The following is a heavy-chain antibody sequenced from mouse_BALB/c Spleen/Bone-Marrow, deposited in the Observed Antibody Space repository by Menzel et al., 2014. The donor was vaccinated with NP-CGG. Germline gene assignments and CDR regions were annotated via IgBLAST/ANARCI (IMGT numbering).Heavy chain of an antibody. CDR2: INPGSGGT. J-gene: IGHJ2*01. Sequence: QVQLQQSGAELVRPGTSVKVSCKAPGYAFTNYLIEWVKQRPGQGLEWIGVINPGSGGTNYNEKFKGKATLTADKSSSTAYMQLSSLTSDDSAVYFCARHYFDYWGQGTTLTVSP. CDR3: ARHYFDY. V-gene: IGHV1-54*01. CDR1: GYAFTNYL.